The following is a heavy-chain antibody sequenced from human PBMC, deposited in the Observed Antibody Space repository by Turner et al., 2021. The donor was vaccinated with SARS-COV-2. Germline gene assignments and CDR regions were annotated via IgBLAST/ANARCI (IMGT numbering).Heavy chain of an antibody. V-gene: IGHV3-23*01. CDR2: ISGSGGST. CDR3: AKDVGTIFGVVIDDY. J-gene: IGHJ4*02. D-gene: IGHD3-3*01. CDR1: GFTFSSYA. Sequence: EGQFLESGGGLVQPGGSLRISCAASGFTFSSYAMSWVRQAPGKGLEWVSAISGSGGSTYYADSVKGRFTISRDNSKNTLYLQMNSLRAEDTAVYYCAKDVGTIFGVVIDDYWGQGTLVTVSS.